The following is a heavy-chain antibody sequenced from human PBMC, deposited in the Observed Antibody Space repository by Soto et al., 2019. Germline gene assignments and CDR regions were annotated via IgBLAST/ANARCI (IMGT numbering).Heavy chain of an antibody. D-gene: IGHD2-15*01. CDR3: ANDCSGGRCQYYFDY. J-gene: IGHJ4*02. V-gene: IGHV3-23*01. Sequence: GGSLRLSCAASGFTFSSYAMSWVRQAPGKGLEWVSAISGSGGSTYCADSVKGRFTISRDNSKNTLYLQMNSLRAEDTAVYYCANDCSGGRCQYYFDYWGQGTLVTVSS. CDR2: ISGSGGST. CDR1: GFTFSSYA.